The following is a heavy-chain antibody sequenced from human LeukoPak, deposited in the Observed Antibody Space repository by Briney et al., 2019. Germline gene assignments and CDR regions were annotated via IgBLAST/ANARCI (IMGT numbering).Heavy chain of an antibody. V-gene: IGHV3-23*01. J-gene: IGHJ4*02. CDR3: AKDNSISLGDLSSKFDY. D-gene: IGHD3-16*02. CDR2: VSGSGGNT. Sequence: PGGSLRLSCAASEFTFSTYAMSWVRQAPGKGLEWVSGVSGSGGNTYYADSVKGRFTISRDNSKNTLYLQMNSLRAEDTAVYYCAKDNSISLGDLSSKFDYWSQGTLVTVSS. CDR1: EFTFSTYA.